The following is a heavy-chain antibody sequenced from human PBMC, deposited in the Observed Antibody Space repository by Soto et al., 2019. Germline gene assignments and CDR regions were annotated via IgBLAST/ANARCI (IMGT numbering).Heavy chain of an antibody. J-gene: IGHJ5*02. D-gene: IGHD1-26*01. CDR2: INAGNGNT. CDR3: AREFLGGSYPNGFDP. Sequence: ASVKVSCKASGYTFTSYAMHWVRQAPGQRLEWMGWINAGNGNTKYSQKFQGRVTITRDTSASTAYMELSSLRSEDTAVYYCAREFLGGSYPNGFDPWGQGTLVTVPQ. CDR1: GYTFTSYA. V-gene: IGHV1-3*01.